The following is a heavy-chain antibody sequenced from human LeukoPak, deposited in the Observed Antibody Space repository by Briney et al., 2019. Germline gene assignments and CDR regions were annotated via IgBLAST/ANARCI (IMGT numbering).Heavy chain of an antibody. CDR3: ASSGGGPYYYYYYMDV. Sequence: HPGGSLRLSCAASGFTFSSYAMHWVRQAPGKGLEWVAVISYDGSNKYYADSVKGRFTISRDNSKNTLYLQMNSLRAEDTAVYYCASSGGGPYYYYYYMDVWGKGTTVTISS. J-gene: IGHJ6*03. CDR2: ISYDGSNK. D-gene: IGHD3-10*01. CDR1: GFTFSSYA. V-gene: IGHV3-30*04.